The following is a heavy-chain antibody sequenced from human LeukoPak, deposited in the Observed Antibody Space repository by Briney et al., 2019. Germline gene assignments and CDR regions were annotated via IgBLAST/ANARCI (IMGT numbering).Heavy chain of an antibody. V-gene: IGHV3-21*01. J-gene: IGHJ4*02. Sequence: PGGSLRLSCAASGFTLSSYTMNWVRQAPGKGLEWVSSISSSSSYIYYADSVKGRFTISRDNAKNSLSLQMNSLRAEDTAVYYCARALNYDISTGYCDYWGQGTLVTVSS. CDR3: ARALNYDISTGYCDY. CDR2: ISSSSSYI. CDR1: GFTLSSYT. D-gene: IGHD3-9*01.